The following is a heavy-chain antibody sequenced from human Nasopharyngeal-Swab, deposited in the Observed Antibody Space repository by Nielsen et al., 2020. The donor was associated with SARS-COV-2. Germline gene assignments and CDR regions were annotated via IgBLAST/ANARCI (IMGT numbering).Heavy chain of an antibody. Sequence: GGSLRLSCAASGFTFSDYYLSWIRQAPGKGLEWVSYISSSGSTIYYADSVKGRFTISRDNAKNSLYLQMNSLRAEDTAVYYCARVTRQLASYYYYYYGMDVWGQGTTVTVSS. V-gene: IGHV3-11*01. CDR1: GFTFSDYY. CDR2: ISSSGSTI. J-gene: IGHJ6*02. CDR3: ARVTRQLASYYYYYYGMDV. D-gene: IGHD6-6*01.